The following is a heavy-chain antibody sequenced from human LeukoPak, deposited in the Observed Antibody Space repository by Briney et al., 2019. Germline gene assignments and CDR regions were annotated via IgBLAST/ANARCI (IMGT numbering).Heavy chain of an antibody. D-gene: IGHD4-17*01. Sequence: GGSLRLSCAASGFTISSYAMSWVRQAPGKGLEWVSAISGSGGSTYYADSVKGRFTISRDNSKNTLYLQMNSLRAEDTAVYYCAKTVYGDYDPNFDYWGQGTLVTVSS. J-gene: IGHJ4*02. V-gene: IGHV3-23*01. CDR3: AKTVYGDYDPNFDY. CDR2: ISGSGGST. CDR1: GFTISSYA.